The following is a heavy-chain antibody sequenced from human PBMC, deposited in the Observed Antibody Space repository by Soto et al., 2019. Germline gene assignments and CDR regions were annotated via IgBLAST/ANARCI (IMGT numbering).Heavy chain of an antibody. CDR1: GFTFSNYE. CDR2: IGTSETDT. V-gene: IGHV3-48*03. D-gene: IGHD2-21*01. Sequence: LRLSCAASGFTFSNYEFNWVRQAPGKGLEWISYIGTSETDTYYAGSVKGRFTVSRDNAKNSVYLQMSSLRAEDTAIYYCAREELNCGGDCFAFWGQGALVTVSS. J-gene: IGHJ4*02. CDR3: AREELNCGGDCFAF.